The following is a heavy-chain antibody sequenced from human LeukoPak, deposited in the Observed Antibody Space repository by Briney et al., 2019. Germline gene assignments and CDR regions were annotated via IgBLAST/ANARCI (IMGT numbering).Heavy chain of an antibody. CDR3: ARGDGSGSYHYYYYYGMDV. Sequence: ASVKVSCKASGYTFTSYDINWVRQATGQGLEWMGWMNPNSGNTGYAQKFQGRVTMTRNTSISTAYMELSSLRSEDTAVYYCARGDGSGSYHYYYYYGMDVWGQGTTVTVSS. CDR1: GYTFTSYD. J-gene: IGHJ6*02. V-gene: IGHV1-8*01. CDR2: MNPNSGNT. D-gene: IGHD3-10*01.